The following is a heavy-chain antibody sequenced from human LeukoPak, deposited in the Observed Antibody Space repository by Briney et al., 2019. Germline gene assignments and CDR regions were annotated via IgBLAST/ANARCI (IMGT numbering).Heavy chain of an antibody. Sequence: GASVKVSCKASGYTFTGYYMHWVRQAPGQGLEWMGWINPNSGGTNYAQKFQGRVTMTRDTSISTAYMELSRLRSDDTAVYYCAREEGGGYDCFDYWGQGTLVTVSS. V-gene: IGHV1-2*02. CDR1: GYTFTGYY. J-gene: IGHJ4*02. D-gene: IGHD5-12*01. CDR3: AREEGGGYDCFDY. CDR2: INPNSGGT.